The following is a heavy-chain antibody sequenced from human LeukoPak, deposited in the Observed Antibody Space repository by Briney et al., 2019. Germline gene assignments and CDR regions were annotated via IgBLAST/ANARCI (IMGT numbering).Heavy chain of an antibody. V-gene: IGHV3-66*01. CDR2: IYSGGST. CDR1: GFTVSSNY. J-gene: IGHJ4*02. D-gene: IGHD1-26*01. Sequence: PGGSLRLSCAASGFTVSSNYMSWVRQAPGKGLEWVSVIYSGGSTYYADSVKGRFTISRDNAKNTLYLQMNSLRAEDTAVYYCARENSGSYYFDYWGQGTLVTVSS. CDR3: ARENSGSYYFDY.